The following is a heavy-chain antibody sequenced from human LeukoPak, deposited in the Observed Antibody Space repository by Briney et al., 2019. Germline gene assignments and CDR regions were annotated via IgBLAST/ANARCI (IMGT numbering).Heavy chain of an antibody. CDR2: VSTYNGNT. V-gene: IGHV1-18*01. Sequence: ASVKVSCKASGYTFTSYGITWVRRAPGQGLEWVGWVSTYNGNTNYAQKFQGRVTMTTDTSTSTAYMELRSLRSDDTAVYYCARDLPYSSTWESIDYWGQGTLVTVSS. CDR1: GYTFTSYG. D-gene: IGHD6-13*01. J-gene: IGHJ4*02. CDR3: ARDLPYSSTWESIDY.